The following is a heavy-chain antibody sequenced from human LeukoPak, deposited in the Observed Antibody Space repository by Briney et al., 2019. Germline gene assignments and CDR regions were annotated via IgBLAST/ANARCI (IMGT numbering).Heavy chain of an antibody. V-gene: IGHV4-34*01. CDR3: ARTGSYYYYYMDV. Sequence: SETLSLTCAVYGGSFSGYYWSWIRQPPGKGLEWIGEINHSGSTNYNPSLKSRVTISVDTSKNQFSLKLSSVTAADTAVYYCARTGSYYYYYMDVWGEGTTVTVSS. CDR2: INHSGST. J-gene: IGHJ6*03. CDR1: GGSFSGYY. D-gene: IGHD3-10*01.